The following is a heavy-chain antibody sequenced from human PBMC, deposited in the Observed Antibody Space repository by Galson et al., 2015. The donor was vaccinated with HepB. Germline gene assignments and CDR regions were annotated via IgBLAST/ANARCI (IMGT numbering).Heavy chain of an antibody. CDR3: AKVRGDSGSYRPFDY. J-gene: IGHJ4*02. CDR2: ISGSGATK. D-gene: IGHD3-10*01. Sequence: SLRLSCAASGFTFSTYAMSWVRQAPGKGLEWVSVISGSGATKYYADSVKGRFTISRDNSKNTLYLQMNSLRADDTAVYYCAKVRGDSGSYRPFDYWGQGTLVTVSA. CDR1: GFTFSTYA. V-gene: IGHV3-23*01.